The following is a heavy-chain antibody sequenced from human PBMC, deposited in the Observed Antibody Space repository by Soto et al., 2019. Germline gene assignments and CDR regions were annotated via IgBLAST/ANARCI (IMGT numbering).Heavy chain of an antibody. J-gene: IGHJ5*02. CDR2: ISGSGGST. D-gene: IGHD2-8*01. CDR3: AKDPDSDHDCTNGVCSYNWFDP. Sequence: GGSLRLSCAASGFTFSSYAMSWVRQAPGKGLEWVSAISGSGGSTYYADSVKGRFTISRDNSKNTLYLQMNSLRAEDTAVYYCAKDPDSDHDCTNGVCSYNWFDPWGQGTLVTVSS. CDR1: GFTFSSYA. V-gene: IGHV3-23*01.